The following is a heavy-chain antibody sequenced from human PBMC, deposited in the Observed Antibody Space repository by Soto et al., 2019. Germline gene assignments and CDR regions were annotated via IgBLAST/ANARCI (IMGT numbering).Heavy chain of an antibody. CDR2: IFSNDKK. V-gene: IGHV2-26*04. CDR3: ASTYSTSWYWFDP. Sequence: SGPTLVNPTETLTLTCTVSGFSLSNAGLGVSWIRQPPGKALEWLAHIFSNDKKSYSTSLKSRLTISKDTSKSQVVLIMTNMDPVDTATYYCASTYSTSWYWFDPWGQGTLVTVSS. CDR1: GFSLSNAGLG. J-gene: IGHJ5*02. D-gene: IGHD6-13*01.